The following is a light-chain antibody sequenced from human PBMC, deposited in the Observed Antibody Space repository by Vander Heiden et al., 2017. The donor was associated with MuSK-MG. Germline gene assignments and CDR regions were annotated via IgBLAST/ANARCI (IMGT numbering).Light chain of an antibody. CDR2: EVS. CDR3: ASYTSSSTWV. V-gene: IGLV2-14*01. Sequence: QSALTQPVSVSGSPGPSITISCTGTSSDIGGYNYVSWYQHDPGKAPKLMIYEVSNRPSGVSNRFSGSKSGNTASLTISGLQSEDEADYHCASYTSSSTWVFGGGTKLTVL. CDR1: SSDIGGYNY. J-gene: IGLJ3*02.